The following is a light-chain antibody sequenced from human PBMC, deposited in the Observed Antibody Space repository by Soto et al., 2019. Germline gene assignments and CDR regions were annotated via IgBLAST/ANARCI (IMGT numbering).Light chain of an antibody. CDR1: QSISSW. Sequence: DIQMTQFPSTLSASVGDRVTITCRASQSISSWLSWYQQKPGKAPKLLIYDAYSLESGVTSRFSGSGSGTEFTLTISSLQPDDFAPYYCQPYNSYSVTLGQATPLEIK. CDR2: DAY. CDR3: QPYNSYSVT. J-gene: IGKJ5*01. V-gene: IGKV1-5*01.